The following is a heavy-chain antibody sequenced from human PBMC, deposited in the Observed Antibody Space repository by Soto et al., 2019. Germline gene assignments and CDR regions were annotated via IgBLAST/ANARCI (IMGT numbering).Heavy chain of an antibody. CDR3: PRHVAGYSSGLDY. CDR2: IHYSGST. J-gene: IGHJ4*02. V-gene: IGHV4-39*01. D-gene: IGHD6-19*01. Sequence: QLQLQESGPGLVKPSETLSLTCTVSGGSISSSSYYWGWIRQPPGKGLEWIGSIHYSGSTYYNPSLMCRVTTPVDTSKNQSALKLRSVTAADTAGYSCPRHVAGYSSGLDYWGQGTLVTVSS. CDR1: GGSISSSSYY.